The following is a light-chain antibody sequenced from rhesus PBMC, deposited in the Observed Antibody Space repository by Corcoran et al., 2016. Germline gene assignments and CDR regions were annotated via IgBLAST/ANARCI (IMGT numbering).Light chain of an antibody. CDR2: KAS. J-gene: IGKJ2*01. CDR3: QQYNSVPYS. Sequence: DIQMTQSPSSLSASVGDRVTITCRASQDISTWLAWYQQKPGKAPKLLIYKASSLQSGVPSRFSGAGSGTDFSLNINSLQPEDLATFHCQQYNSVPYSFGQGTKVEIK. CDR1: QDISTW. V-gene: IGKV1-21*01.